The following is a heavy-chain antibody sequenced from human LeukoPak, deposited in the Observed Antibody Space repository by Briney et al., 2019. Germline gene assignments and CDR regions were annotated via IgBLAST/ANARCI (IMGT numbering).Heavy chain of an antibody. J-gene: IGHJ4*02. Sequence: GGSLRLSCTASGFTFGDYAMSWVRQAPGKGLEWVGFIRSKAYGGTTEYAASVKGRFTISRDDSKSIAYLQMNSLKTEDTAVYYCTRVTMVRMDYWGQGTLVTVSS. CDR2: IRSKAYGGTT. CDR1: GFTFGDYA. V-gene: IGHV3-49*04. CDR3: TRVTMVRMDY. D-gene: IGHD3-10*01.